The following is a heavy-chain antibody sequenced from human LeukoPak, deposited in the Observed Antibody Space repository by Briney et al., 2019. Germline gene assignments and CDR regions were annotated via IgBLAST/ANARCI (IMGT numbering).Heavy chain of an antibody. CDR2: ISYDGSNK. CDR1: GFTFSSYA. V-gene: IGHV3-30-3*01. CDR3: ARDDRDGSGSYYPKDP. Sequence: GGSLRLSCAASGFTFSSYAMHWVRQAPGKGLEWVAVISYDGSNKYYADSVKGRFTISRDNSKNTLYLQMNSLRAEDTAVYYRARDDRDGSGSYYPKDPWGQGTLVTVSS. J-gene: IGHJ5*02. D-gene: IGHD3-10*01.